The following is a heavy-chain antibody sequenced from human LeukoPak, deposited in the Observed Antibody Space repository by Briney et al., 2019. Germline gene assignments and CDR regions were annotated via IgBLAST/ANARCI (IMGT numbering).Heavy chain of an antibody. CDR1: EFTFSSYA. D-gene: IGHD3-9*01. V-gene: IGHV3-23*01. CDR3: AKDPYQYDILTGYYL. CDR2: ISGSGGST. J-gene: IGHJ4*02. Sequence: PGGSLRLSCAASEFTFSSYAMSWVRQAPGKGLEWVSAISGSGGSTYYADSVKGRFTISRDNSKNTLYLQMNSLRAEDTAVSYCAKDPYQYDILTGYYLWGQGTLVTVSS.